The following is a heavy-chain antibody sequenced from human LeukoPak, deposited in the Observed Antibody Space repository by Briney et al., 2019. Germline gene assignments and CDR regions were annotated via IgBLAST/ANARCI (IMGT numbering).Heavy chain of an antibody. D-gene: IGHD1-26*01. Sequence: GGSLRLSCAASGFTFSSYWMHWVRQAPGKGLVWVSRINSDGSSTSYADSVEGRFTISRDNAKNTLYLRMNSLRAEDTAVYYCARDVGAPWAHDYWGQGTLVTVSS. V-gene: IGHV3-74*01. CDR1: GFTFSSYW. CDR2: INSDGSST. CDR3: ARDVGAPWAHDY. J-gene: IGHJ4*02.